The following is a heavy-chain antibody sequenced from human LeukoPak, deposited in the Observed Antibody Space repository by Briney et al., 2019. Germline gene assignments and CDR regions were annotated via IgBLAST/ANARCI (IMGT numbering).Heavy chain of an antibody. Sequence: SETLSLTCTASGGSISSHYWSWIRQPPGKGLEWIGYIYYSGSTNYNPSLKSRVTISVDTSKNQFSLKLSSVTAADTAVYYCAREGGGYDFSWFDPWGQGTLVTVSS. V-gene: IGHV4-59*11. CDR1: GGSISSHY. CDR2: IYYSGST. D-gene: IGHD5-12*01. J-gene: IGHJ5*02. CDR3: AREGGGYDFSWFDP.